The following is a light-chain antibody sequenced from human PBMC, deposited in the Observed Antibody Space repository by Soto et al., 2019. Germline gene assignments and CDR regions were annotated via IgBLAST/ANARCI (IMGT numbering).Light chain of an antibody. J-gene: IGKJ1*01. V-gene: IGKV1-39*01. CDR3: QQTYSNPRP. CDR1: QSIRTY. Sequence: DIQMTQSPSSLSASVGDRVTITCRASQSIRTYLNWYQQKPGKAPKFLIYAASTLQSGVPSRFSGSGSGTDFPLTISSQQPEDFATYYCQQTYSNPRPFGQGTKVEIK. CDR2: AAS.